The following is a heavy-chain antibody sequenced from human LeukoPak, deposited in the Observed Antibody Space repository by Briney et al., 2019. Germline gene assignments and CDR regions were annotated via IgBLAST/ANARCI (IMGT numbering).Heavy chain of an antibody. V-gene: IGHV4-34*01. CDR1: GGSFSGYY. D-gene: IGHD2-2*01. Sequence: PSETLSLTCAVYGGSFSGYYWSWIRQPPGKGLEWIGEINHSGSTNYNPSLESRVTISVDTSKNQFSLKLSSVTAADTAVYYCARGRDVVVPDDYFDYWGQGTLATVSS. CDR3: ARGRDVVVPDDYFDY. CDR2: INHSGST. J-gene: IGHJ4*02.